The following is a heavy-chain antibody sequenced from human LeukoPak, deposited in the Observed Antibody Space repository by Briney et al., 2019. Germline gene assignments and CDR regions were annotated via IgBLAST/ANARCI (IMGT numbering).Heavy chain of an antibody. J-gene: IGHJ4*02. CDR2: MYYTGST. Sequence: SETLSPTCTVSGGSISSSSYYWGWIRQPPGKGLEWIGSMYYTGSTYYNPSLKSRVTISVDTSKNQFSLKLSSVTAADMAVYYCARLQQLTFDYWGQGTLVTVSS. CDR3: ARLQQLTFDY. CDR1: GGSISSSSYY. V-gene: IGHV4-39*01. D-gene: IGHD6-13*01.